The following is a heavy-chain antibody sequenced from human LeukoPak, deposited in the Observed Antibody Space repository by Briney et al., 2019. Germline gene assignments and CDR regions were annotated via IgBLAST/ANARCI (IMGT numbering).Heavy chain of an antibody. D-gene: IGHD3-22*01. J-gene: IGHJ4*02. Sequence: SVKVSCKASGGTFSSYAISWVRQAPGQGLEWMGRIIPILGIANYAQKFQGRVTITADKSTSTVYMELSSLRSEDTAVYYCARDQIPTYYYDSSDYGVDYWGQGTLVTVSS. CDR3: ARDQIPTYYYDSSDYGVDY. CDR2: IIPILGIA. V-gene: IGHV1-69*04. CDR1: GGTFSSYA.